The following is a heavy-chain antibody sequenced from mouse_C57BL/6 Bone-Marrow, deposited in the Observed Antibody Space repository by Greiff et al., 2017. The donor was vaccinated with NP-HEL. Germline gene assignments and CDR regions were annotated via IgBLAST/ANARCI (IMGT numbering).Heavy chain of an antibody. Sequence: EVKVVESGGGLVQPGGSLKLSCAASGIDFSRYWMSWVRRAPGKGLEWIGEINPDSSTINYAPSLKDKFIISRDNAKNTLYLQMSKVRSEDTALYYCARPWYYGYDCWYFDVWGTGTTVTVSS. J-gene: IGHJ1*03. D-gene: IGHD2-2*01. CDR1: GIDFSRYW. V-gene: IGHV4-1*01. CDR3: ARPWYYGYDCWYFDV. CDR2: INPDSSTI.